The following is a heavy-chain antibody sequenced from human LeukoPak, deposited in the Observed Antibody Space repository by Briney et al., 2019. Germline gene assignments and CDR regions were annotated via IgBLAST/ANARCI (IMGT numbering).Heavy chain of an antibody. Sequence: PSETLSLTCTVSGGSISTSRHYWGWIRQPPGKGLEWIGNMYYSGSTYYNPSLKSRVTISVDTYKSRFSLKLSSVTAADTAVYYCATTVTTRYYFGYWGQGTLVTVSS. CDR1: GGSISTSRHY. D-gene: IGHD4-17*01. J-gene: IGHJ4*02. V-gene: IGHV4-39*01. CDR3: ATTVTTRYYFGY. CDR2: MYYSGST.